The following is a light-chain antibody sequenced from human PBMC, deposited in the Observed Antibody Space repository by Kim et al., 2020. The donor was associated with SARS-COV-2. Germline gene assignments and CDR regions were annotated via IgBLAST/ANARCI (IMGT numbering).Light chain of an antibody. CDR3: NSRDSNNDVV. Sequence: SSELTQDPAVSVALGQTVRITCQGDSLRTYYATWYQQKPGQAPILLIYGKNNRPSGIPDRFSGSTSGHTASLTITGTQAGDEADYYCNSRDSNNDVVFGG. CDR1: SLRTYY. V-gene: IGLV3-19*01. J-gene: IGLJ2*01. CDR2: GKN.